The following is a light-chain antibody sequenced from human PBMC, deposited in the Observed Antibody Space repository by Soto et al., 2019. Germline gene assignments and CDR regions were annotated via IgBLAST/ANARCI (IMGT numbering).Light chain of an antibody. CDR1: QGIANS. Sequence: DIQMTQSPSSLSASVGDRVTITCRASQGIANSLAWYQQRPGKVPKLLIYGASTLQSGVASRFSGSGSGTDFTLTISSLQPEDVATYYCQKYGSVPLTFGGGNKVEIK. V-gene: IGKV1-27*01. CDR2: GAS. CDR3: QKYGSVPLT. J-gene: IGKJ4*01.